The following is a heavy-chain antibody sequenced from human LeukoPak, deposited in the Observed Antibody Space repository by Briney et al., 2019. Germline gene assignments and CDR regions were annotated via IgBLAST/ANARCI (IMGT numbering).Heavy chain of an antibody. D-gene: IGHD6-19*01. CDR2: IRYDGSNK. CDR3: AKDGYSGATYYCYMDV. V-gene: IGHV3-30*02. Sequence: PGGSLRLSCAASGFTFSSYGMHWVRQAPGKGLEWVTFIRYDGSNKYYADSVKGRFTISRDNSKNTLYLQMNSLRAEDTAVYFCAKDGYSGATYYCYMDVWGKGTTVTVS. CDR1: GFTFSSYG. J-gene: IGHJ6*03.